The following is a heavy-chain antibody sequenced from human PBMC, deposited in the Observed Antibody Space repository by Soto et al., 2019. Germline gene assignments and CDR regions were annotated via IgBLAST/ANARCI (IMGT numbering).Heavy chain of an antibody. CDR1: GFIFRNYV. V-gene: IGHV3-23*01. CDR3: AKDYRWDVRPNWFDP. D-gene: IGHD3-16*02. CDR2: IIGSGGTT. J-gene: IGHJ5*02. Sequence: PGGSLRLSCTASGFIFRNYVMTWVRQAPGKGLEWVSSIIGSGGTTYYTDSVKGRFTISRDNSKNTLYLQMNSLRAEDTAVYYCAKDYRWDVRPNWFDPWGQGTLVTVSS.